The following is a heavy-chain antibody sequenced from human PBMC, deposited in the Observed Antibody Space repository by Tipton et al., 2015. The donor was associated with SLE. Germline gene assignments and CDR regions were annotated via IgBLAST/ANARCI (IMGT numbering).Heavy chain of an antibody. CDR2: IYYSGST. Sequence: TLSLTCTVSGGSISSGGYYWSWIRQHPGKGLEWIGYIYYSGSTNYNPSLKSRVTISVDTSKNQFSLKLSSVTAADTAVYYCARATRTDFRYWGQGTLVTVSS. CDR1: GGSISSGGYY. V-gene: IGHV4-61*08. CDR3: ARATRTDFRY. D-gene: IGHD1/OR15-1a*01. J-gene: IGHJ4*02.